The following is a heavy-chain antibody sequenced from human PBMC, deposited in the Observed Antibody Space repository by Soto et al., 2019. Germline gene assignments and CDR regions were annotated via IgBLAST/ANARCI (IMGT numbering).Heavy chain of an antibody. V-gene: IGHV3-23*01. D-gene: IGHD3-22*01. CDR3: AKFLHYDSSGYVDY. Sequence: SGGSLRLSCAASGFTFSSYAMSWVRQAPGKGLEWVSAISGSGGSTYYADSVKGRFTISRDNSKNTLYLQMNSLRAEDTAVYYCAKFLHYDSSGYVDYWGQGTLVTVSS. CDR2: ISGSGGST. CDR1: GFTFSSYA. J-gene: IGHJ4*02.